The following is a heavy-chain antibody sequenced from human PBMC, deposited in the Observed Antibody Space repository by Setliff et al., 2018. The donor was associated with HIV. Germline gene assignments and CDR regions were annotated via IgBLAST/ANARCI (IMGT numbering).Heavy chain of an antibody. CDR3: AKDGKYYFDSSGYYSDY. D-gene: IGHD3-22*01. V-gene: IGHV3-30*02. CDR2: IRYDGSNE. CDR1: GFTFSNYG. J-gene: IGHJ4*02. Sequence: PGGSLRLSCAASGFTFSNYGMHWVRQAPGKGLEWVAFIRYDGSNEYYADSVKGRFTISRDNSKNTLYLQMNSLRVEDTAVYYCAKDGKYYFDSSGYYSDYWGQGTLVTVSS.